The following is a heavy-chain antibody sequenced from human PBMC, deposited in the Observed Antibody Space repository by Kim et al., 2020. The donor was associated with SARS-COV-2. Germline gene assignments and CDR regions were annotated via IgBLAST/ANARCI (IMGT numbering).Heavy chain of an antibody. V-gene: IGHV3-23*01. CDR3: AKESIAAHGGYYYYGMDV. CDR1: GFTFSSYA. CDR2: ISGSGGST. Sequence: GGSLRLSCAASGFTFSSYAMSWVRQAPGKGLEWVSAISGSGGSTYYADSVKGRFTISRDNSKNTLYLQMNSLRAEDTAVYYCAKESIAAHGGYYYYGMDVWGQGPTVTVSS. D-gene: IGHD6-6*01. J-gene: IGHJ6*02.